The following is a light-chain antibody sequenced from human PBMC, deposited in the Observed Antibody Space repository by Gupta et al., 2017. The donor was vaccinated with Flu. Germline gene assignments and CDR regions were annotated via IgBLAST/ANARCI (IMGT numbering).Light chain of an antibody. J-gene: IGKJ1*01. CDR2: KAS. CDR1: QNVNVW. CDR3: HQDNIYPWT. Sequence: DIQMTQSPSTLSASVGDRITITCRASQNVNVWLAWYHEKPGEAPKLLLSKASTLKSGVPSRFSGHRSGAXYTLTIXSLQPDDIATYYCHQDNIYPWTFGXGTKVEV. V-gene: IGKV1-5*03.